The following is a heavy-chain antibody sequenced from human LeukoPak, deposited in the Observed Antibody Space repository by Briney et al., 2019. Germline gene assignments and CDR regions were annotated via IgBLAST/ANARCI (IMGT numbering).Heavy chain of an antibody. D-gene: IGHD2-15*01. CDR2: IRYDGSNK. CDR1: GFTFSSYG. CDR3: AKGRDCSGGSCYSGGILDY. V-gene: IGHV3-30*02. Sequence: PGGSLRLSCAASGFTFSSYGMHWVRQAPGKGLEWVAFIRYDGSNKYYADSVKGRFTISRDNSKNTLYLQMNSLRAEDTAVYYCAKGRDCSGGSCYSGGILDYWGQGTLVTVSS. J-gene: IGHJ4*02.